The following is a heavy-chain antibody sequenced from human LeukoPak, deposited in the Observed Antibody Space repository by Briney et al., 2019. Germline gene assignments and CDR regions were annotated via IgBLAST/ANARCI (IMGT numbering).Heavy chain of an antibody. CDR2: ISGSGSGGST. CDR1: GFTFGDYA. J-gene: IGHJ4*02. V-gene: IGHV3-23*01. D-gene: IGHD5-24*01. Sequence: TGGSLRLSCTASGFTFGDYAMSWVRQAPGKGLEWVSSISGSGSGGSTYYADSVKGRFTISRDNSKNTLYLQMNSLRAEDTAVYYCAKSGYNRFDYWGQGTLVTVSS. CDR3: AKSGYNRFDY.